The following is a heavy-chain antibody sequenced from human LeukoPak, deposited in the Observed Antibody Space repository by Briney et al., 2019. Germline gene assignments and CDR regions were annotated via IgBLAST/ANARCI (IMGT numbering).Heavy chain of an antibody. D-gene: IGHD3-10*01. CDR3: ARGDMVRGKNWFDP. CDR2: IIPILGIA. CDR1: GGTFSSYA. V-gene: IGHV1-69*04. Sequence: SVKVSCKASGGTFSSYAISWVRQAPGQGLEWMGRIIPILGIANYAQKFQGRVTITADKSTSTAYMELSSLRSEDTAVYYCARGDMVRGKNWFDPWGQGTLVTVSS. J-gene: IGHJ5*02.